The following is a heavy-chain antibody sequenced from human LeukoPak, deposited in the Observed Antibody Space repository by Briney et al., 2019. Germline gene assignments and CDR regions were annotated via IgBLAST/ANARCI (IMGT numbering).Heavy chain of an antibody. CDR2: ISAYNGNT. D-gene: IGHD3-10*01. CDR1: GYTFTSYG. CDR3: ARGRLLWFGELSWDFDY. V-gene: IGHV1-18*01. Sequence: ASVKVSCKASGYTFTSYGISWVRQAPGQGLEWMGWISAYNGNTDYAQKLQGRVTMTTDTSTSTAYMELRSLRSDDTAVYYCARGRLLWFGELSWDFDYWGQGTLVTVSS. J-gene: IGHJ4*02.